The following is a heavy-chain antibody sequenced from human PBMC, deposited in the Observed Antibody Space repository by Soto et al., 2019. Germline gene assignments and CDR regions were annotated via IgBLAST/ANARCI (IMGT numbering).Heavy chain of an antibody. Sequence: PGGSLRLSCAASGFTFSSYAMSWVRQAPGKGLEWVSAISGSGGSTYYADSVKGRFTISRDNSKNTLYLQMNSLRAEDTAVYYCAKNPTVVYYYGMDVWGQGTTVTVSS. J-gene: IGHJ6*02. CDR2: ISGSGGST. CDR1: GFTFSSYA. D-gene: IGHD4-17*01. V-gene: IGHV3-23*01. CDR3: AKNPTVVYYYGMDV.